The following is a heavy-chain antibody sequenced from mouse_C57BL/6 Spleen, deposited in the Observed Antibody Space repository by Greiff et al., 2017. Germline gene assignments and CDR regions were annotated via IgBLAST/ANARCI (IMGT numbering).Heavy chain of an antibody. CDR2: IYPGDGDT. CDR3: ARLGTGYFDV. CDR1: GYAFSSSW. Sequence: QVQLQQSGPELVKPGASVKISCKASGYAFSSSWMNWVKQRPGKGLEWIGRIYPGDGDTNYNGKFKGKATLTADKSSSTAYMQLSSLTSEDSAVYFCARLGTGYFDVWGTGTTVTVSS. V-gene: IGHV1-82*01. J-gene: IGHJ1*03. D-gene: IGHD3-3*01.